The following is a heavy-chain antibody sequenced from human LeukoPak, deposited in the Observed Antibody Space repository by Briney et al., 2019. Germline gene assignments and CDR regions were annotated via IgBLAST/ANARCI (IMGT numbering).Heavy chain of an antibody. CDR1: GGSISSSSYY. CDR3: VRPPASGSLGVFDY. V-gene: IGHV4-39*07. J-gene: IGHJ4*02. CDR2: IYYSGST. Sequence: SETLSLTCTVSGGSISSSSYYWGWIRQPPGKGLELIGSIYYSGSTYYNPSLTSRVTISVDTSKNQSSLKLSSVTAPDTAVYYSVRPPASGSLGVFDYWGQGTLVTVSS. D-gene: IGHD3-16*01.